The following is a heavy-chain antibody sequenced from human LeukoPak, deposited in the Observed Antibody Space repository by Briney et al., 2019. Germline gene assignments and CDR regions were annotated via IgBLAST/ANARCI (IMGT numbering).Heavy chain of an antibody. D-gene: IGHD6-19*01. Sequence: GGSLSLARPAASPTVAMAGTGSARQAPGKGLEWVSGISGIGGSTNYAASVKGRFTISRYSSKNTLYLQINSPGAEDTAVYYCAKSRGSGWSPSFDWGQGTLVTVSS. V-gene: IGHV3-23*01. J-gene: IGHJ4*02. CDR1: SPTVAMAG. CDR3: AKSRGSGWSPSFD. CDR2: ISGIGGST.